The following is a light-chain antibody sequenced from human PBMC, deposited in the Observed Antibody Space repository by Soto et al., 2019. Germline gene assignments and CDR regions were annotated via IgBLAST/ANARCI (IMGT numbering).Light chain of an antibody. CDR2: AAS. Sequence: DIQMTQSPSSLSASVGDRVTITCRASQSISSYVNWYQQKPGKAPKLLIYAASSLQSGVPSRFSGSGSGTDFTLTISSLQPEDFATYYCQQSYTTPWTFGQGTKVDTK. CDR3: QQSYTTPWT. J-gene: IGKJ1*01. CDR1: QSISSY. V-gene: IGKV1-39*01.